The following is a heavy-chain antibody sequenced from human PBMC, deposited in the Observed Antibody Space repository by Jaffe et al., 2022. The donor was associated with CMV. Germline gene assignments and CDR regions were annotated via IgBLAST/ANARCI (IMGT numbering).Heavy chain of an antibody. D-gene: IGHD5-12*01. CDR2: ISSSGSTI. Sequence: EVQLVESGGGLVQPGGSLRLSCAASGFTFSSYEMNWVRQAPGKGLEWVSYISSSGSTIYYADSVKGRFTISRDNAKNSLYLQMNSLRAEDTAVYYCAREGGWLRYYFDYWGQGTLVTVSS. CDR1: GFTFSSYE. J-gene: IGHJ4*02. V-gene: IGHV3-48*03. CDR3: AREGGWLRYYFDY.